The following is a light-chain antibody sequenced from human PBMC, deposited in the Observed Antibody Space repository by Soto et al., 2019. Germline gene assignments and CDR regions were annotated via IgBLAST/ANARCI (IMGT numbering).Light chain of an antibody. Sequence: IQMTQSPSSLSASVGDRVTITCRASQSISNYLNWYQQKPGKAPKLLIYAASSLQSGVPSRFSGSGSGTDFTLTISSLQPEDFATYYCQQSYSTPPLTFGQGTRLEIK. CDR1: QSISNY. CDR2: AAS. CDR3: QQSYSTPPLT. J-gene: IGKJ5*01. V-gene: IGKV1-39*01.